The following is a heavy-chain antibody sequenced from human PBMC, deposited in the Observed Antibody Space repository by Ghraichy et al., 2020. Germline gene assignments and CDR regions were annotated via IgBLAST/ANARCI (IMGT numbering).Heavy chain of an antibody. CDR2: VYYSGST. CDR1: CCSILSSSYY. CDR3: ASYSGYFAY. V-gene: IGHV4-39*02. Sequence: SETLSLTCTLSCCSILSSSYYWCWIRQPPVKRRERIGSVYYSGSTYYNPSLKSRVPISVDTSKKHFYLKLSSVTAADTAVYYCASYSGYFAYWGQGNLVTVSS. J-gene: IGHJ4*02. D-gene: IGHD3-10*01.